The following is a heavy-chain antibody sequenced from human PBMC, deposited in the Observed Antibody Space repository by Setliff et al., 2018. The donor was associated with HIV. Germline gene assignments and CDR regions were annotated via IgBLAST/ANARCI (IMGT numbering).Heavy chain of an antibody. CDR2: MKEGGRT. CDR3: ARAKLGWRPYAMDV. V-gene: IGHV4-30-2*01. Sequence: SETLSLTCAMSGDSLNSDAFSWSWIRLPPGEGLEWIGYMKEGGRTYYNPSLRSRVTITSDKSKNQLSLTLNSVTAADTAVYYCARAKLGWRPYAMDVWGQGTAVTVSS. J-gene: IGHJ6*01. CDR1: GDSLNSDAFS. D-gene: IGHD6-13*01.